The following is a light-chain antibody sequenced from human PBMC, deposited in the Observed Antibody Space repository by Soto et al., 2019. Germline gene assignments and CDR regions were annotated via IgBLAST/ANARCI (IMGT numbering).Light chain of an antibody. CDR2: DAS. Sequence: EIVLTQSPATLSLSPGERATLSCRASQSVSSYLAWYQQKPGQAPRLLIYDASSRATGIPARFSGSGSGTDFTLTISSLEPEDFAVYYCQQRNSWLTWTFGQGTKVEIK. CDR1: QSVSSY. V-gene: IGKV3-11*01. CDR3: QQRNSWLTWT. J-gene: IGKJ1*01.